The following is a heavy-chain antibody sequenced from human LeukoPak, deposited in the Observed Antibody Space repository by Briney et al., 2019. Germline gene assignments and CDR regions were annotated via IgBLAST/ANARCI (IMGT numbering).Heavy chain of an antibody. D-gene: IGHD1-26*01. CDR3: ARDIVGATQDFNFDY. Sequence: GASVNVSCKASGGTFSSYAISWVRQAPGQGLEWMGGIIPVFGTANYAQKFQGRVTITADESTSTAYMELSSLRSEDTAVYYCARDIVGATQDFNFDYWGQGTLVTVSS. J-gene: IGHJ4*02. CDR2: IIPVFGTA. V-gene: IGHV1-69*01. CDR1: GGTFSSYA.